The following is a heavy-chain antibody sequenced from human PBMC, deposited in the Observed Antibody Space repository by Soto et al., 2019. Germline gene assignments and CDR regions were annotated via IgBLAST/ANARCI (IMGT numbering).Heavy chain of an antibody. CDR2: IFYNGTT. D-gene: IGHD3-10*01. V-gene: IGHV4-59*01. J-gene: IGHJ4*01. Sequence: SETLSLTCSVSGVSLTSYYWSWIRQTPGKTLEWIGCIFYNGTTNYNPSLKSRVTISLDMSKNQFSLKLKSVSAEDTALYYCARGKGTLGYWGPGTLVTVSS. CDR3: ARGKGTLGY. CDR1: GVSLTSYY.